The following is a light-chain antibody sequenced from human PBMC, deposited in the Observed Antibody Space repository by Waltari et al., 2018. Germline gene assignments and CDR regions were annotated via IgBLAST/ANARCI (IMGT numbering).Light chain of an antibody. J-gene: IGLJ3*02. CDR2: DDS. CDR3: QAWHTQSDRVV. Sequence: SYVLTQPPSVSVAPGQTARITCEGTNIGSESLHWYQQRPGQAPLVVVYDDSDRPSGIPERFSGFNSGNMATLTISRVEAGDEADYYCQAWHTQSDRVVFGGGTKLTVL. V-gene: IGLV3-21*02. CDR1: NIGSES.